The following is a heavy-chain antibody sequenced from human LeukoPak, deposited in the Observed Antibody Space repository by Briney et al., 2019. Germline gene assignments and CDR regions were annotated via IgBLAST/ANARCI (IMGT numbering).Heavy chain of an antibody. J-gene: IGHJ4*02. CDR3: ARGGEDPFDY. CDR2: IYYSGST. D-gene: IGHD3-16*01. CDR1: GDSISSYY. V-gene: IGHV4-39*07. Sequence: SETLSLTCTVSGDSISSYYWGWIRQPPGKGLEWIGSIYYSGSTYYNPSLKSRVTISVDRSKNQFSLKLSSVTAADTAVYYCARGGEDPFDYWGQGTLVTVSS.